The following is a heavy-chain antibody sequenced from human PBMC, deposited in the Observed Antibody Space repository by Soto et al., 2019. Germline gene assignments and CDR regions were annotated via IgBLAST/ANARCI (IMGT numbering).Heavy chain of an antibody. CDR2: ITGGSTI. J-gene: IGHJ4*02. CDR1: GFTFSSYS. Sequence: GGSLRLSCAASGFTFSSYSMNWVRQAPGKGLECVSYITGGSTIYYADSVKGRFTVSRDNAENSLYLQMNSLRAEDTAVYYCAKLGVAGHVDYWGQGTLVTVSS. CDR3: AKLGVAGHVDY. D-gene: IGHD6-19*01. V-gene: IGHV3-48*01.